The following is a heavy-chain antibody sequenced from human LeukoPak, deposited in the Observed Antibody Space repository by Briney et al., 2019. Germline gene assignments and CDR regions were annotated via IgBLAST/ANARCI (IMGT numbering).Heavy chain of an antibody. V-gene: IGHV4-59*01. D-gene: IGHD1-26*01. CDR1: GGSISSYY. CDR2: IYYSGST. Sequence: TSETLSLTCTVSGGSISSYYWSWIRQPPGKGLEWIGYIYYSGSTNYNPSLKSRVTISVDTSKNQFSLKLSSVTAADTAVYYCARVVGSYYYYYYMDVWGKGTTVTISS. J-gene: IGHJ6*03. CDR3: ARVVGSYYYYYYMDV.